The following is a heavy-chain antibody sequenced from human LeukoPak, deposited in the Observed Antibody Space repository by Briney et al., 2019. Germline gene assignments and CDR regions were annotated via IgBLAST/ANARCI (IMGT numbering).Heavy chain of an antibody. J-gene: IGHJ3*02. Sequence: TLSCTTSGSSFTTYWINWGRQMPGKGLEWMGRIDLSDSYTNYSPSFQGRVTISADKSISTAYLQLSSLKASDPATYYCSRDGEGGAFDIWGQGTMVIVSS. V-gene: IGHV5-10-1*01. D-gene: IGHD2-15*01. CDR2: IDLSDSYT. CDR3: SRDGEGGAFDI. CDR1: GSSFTTYW.